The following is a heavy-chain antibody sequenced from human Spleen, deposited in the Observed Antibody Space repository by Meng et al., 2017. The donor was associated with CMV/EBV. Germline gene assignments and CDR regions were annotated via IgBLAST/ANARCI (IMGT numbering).Heavy chain of an antibody. Sequence: GESLKISCAASGFTFSSHWMHWVRQAPGKGLVWVSRINGDGSRTDYADSVKGRFTISRDNAKNTLHLQMNSLRAEDTAVYFCAKSYGSGKWYFDYWCQGALVTVSS. CDR1: GFTFSSHW. J-gene: IGHJ4*02. CDR3: AKSYGSGKWYFDY. V-gene: IGHV3-74*01. D-gene: IGHD3-10*01. CDR2: INGDGSRT.